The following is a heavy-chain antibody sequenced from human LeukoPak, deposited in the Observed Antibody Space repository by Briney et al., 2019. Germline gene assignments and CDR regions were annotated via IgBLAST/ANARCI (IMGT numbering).Heavy chain of an antibody. Sequence: SETLSLTCAVYGGSFSGYYWSWIRQPPGKGLEWIGEINHSGSTNYNPSLKSRVTISVDTSKNQFSLKLSSVTAADTAVYYCARGPYGDHLDYWGQGTLVTVFS. V-gene: IGHV4-34*01. CDR1: GGSFSGYY. CDR3: ARGPYGDHLDY. J-gene: IGHJ4*02. D-gene: IGHD4-17*01. CDR2: INHSGST.